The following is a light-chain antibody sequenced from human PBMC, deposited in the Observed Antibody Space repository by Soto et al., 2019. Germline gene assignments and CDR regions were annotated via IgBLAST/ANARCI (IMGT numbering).Light chain of an antibody. CDR2: AAS. CDR1: QGISTY. CDR3: QKYNSAPMYT. V-gene: IGKV1-27*01. J-gene: IGKJ2*01. Sequence: DIQMTQSPSSLSASAGDRVTITCRASQGISTYLAWYQQKPGKVPKLLIYAASTLQSGVPSRFSGSGSGTDFTLTISSLQPEDVATYYWQKYNSAPMYTFGEGTKLEIK.